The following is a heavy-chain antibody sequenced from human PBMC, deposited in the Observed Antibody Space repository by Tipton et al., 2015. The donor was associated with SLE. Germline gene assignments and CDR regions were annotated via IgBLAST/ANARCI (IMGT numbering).Heavy chain of an antibody. CDR2: ISYSGKT. J-gene: IGHJ4*02. D-gene: IGHD3-9*01. CDR3: ARHYGIMSTPLYYFDY. CDR1: GGSISSRSHY. Sequence: TLSLTCTVSGGSISSRSHYWAWIRQPPKKGLEWIGTISYSGKTYYTPSLQSRVTISVDPSKNQFSLKLSSVTAADTAVYYCARHYGIMSTPLYYFDYWGQGTLVTVSS. V-gene: IGHV4-39*07.